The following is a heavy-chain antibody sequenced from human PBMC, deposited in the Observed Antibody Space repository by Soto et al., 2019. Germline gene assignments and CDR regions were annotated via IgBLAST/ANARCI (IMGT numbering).Heavy chain of an antibody. D-gene: IGHD3-9*01. J-gene: IGHJ6*02. V-gene: IGHV1-18*01. CDR1: GYTFTSYG. CDR2: ISAYNGNT. CDR3: AINSDLLTGSLVVGMDV. Sequence: QVQLVQSGAEVKKPGASVKVSCKASGYTFTSYGISWVRQAPGQGLEWMGWISAYNGNTNYAQKLQGRVTMTTDTTTSTAYIELGRLRYDDTGVYYCAINSDLLTGSLVVGMDVSGQGTTVTVSS.